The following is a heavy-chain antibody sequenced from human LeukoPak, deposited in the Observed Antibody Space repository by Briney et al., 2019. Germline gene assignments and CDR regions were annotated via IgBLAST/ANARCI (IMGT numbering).Heavy chain of an antibody. J-gene: IGHJ5*02. D-gene: IGHD3-10*01. Sequence: GGSLRLSCAASGFTFSTYGMHWVRQAPGKGLEWVAFIRSDGSIEYYADSVKGRFTISRDNSKNTLYLQMNSLRSEDTAVYYCARVITMIRGVIMGWFDPWGQGTLVTVSS. V-gene: IGHV3-30*02. CDR2: IRSDGSIE. CDR3: ARVITMIRGVIMGWFDP. CDR1: GFTFSTYG.